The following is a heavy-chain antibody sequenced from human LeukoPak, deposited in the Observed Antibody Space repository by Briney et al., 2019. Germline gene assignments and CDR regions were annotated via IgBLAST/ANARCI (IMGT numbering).Heavy chain of an antibody. V-gene: IGHV4-61*01. J-gene: IGHJ4*02. CDR3: ARERSSDYGELSY. Sequence: PSETLSLTCSVSGGSVSSGRYYWTWIRQPPGKGLEWIGYIYYSGSTSYSPSLKSRVSISVDTSKNQFSLKMSSVTAADTAVYYCARERSSDYGELSYWGQGTLVTVSS. CDR2: IYYSGST. D-gene: IGHD4-17*01. CDR1: GGSVSSGRYY.